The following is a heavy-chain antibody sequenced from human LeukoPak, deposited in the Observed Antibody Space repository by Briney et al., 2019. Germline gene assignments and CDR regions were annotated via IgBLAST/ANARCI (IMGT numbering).Heavy chain of an antibody. CDR1: AGSFSAYY. D-gene: IGHD4-23*01. Sequence: SETLSLTCAVYAGSFSAYYWSWIRQPPGKGLEWIGEINHSGSANYNPSLQSRVTISVDTSKNQFSLKLSSVTAADTAVYYCARGLGGGNSVYFDLWGRGTLVIVSS. J-gene: IGHJ2*01. V-gene: IGHV4-34*01. CDR3: ARGLGGGNSVYFDL. CDR2: INHSGSA.